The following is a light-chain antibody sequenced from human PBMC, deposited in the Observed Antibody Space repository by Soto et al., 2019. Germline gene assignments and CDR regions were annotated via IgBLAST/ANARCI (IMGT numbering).Light chain of an antibody. J-gene: IGKJ1*01. CDR3: RQHYSYPTWT. V-gene: IGKV1-17*01. CDR1: QGIRNA. CDR2: AAS. Sequence: DIQMTQSPSSLSASVGDRVTITCRASQGIRNALGWYQQKPGKAPKRLIYAASSLQSGGPSRFSGSGSGTEFTLTITSLQPEDFATYYCRQHYSYPTWTFGQGTKVEI.